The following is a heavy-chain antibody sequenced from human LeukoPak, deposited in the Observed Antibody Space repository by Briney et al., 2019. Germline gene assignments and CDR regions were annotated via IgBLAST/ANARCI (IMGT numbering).Heavy chain of an antibody. CDR3: ATDQDHGYFRQ. Sequence: PGGSLRLSCAASGFTVSSNYMSWVRQAPGKGLEWVSVIYSGGSTYYADSVKGRFTISRDNAKNTLYLDMNSLRAEDTAVFYCATDQDHGYFRQWGQGTLVIVSS. V-gene: IGHV3-53*01. J-gene: IGHJ1*01. CDR1: GFTVSSNY. CDR2: IYSGGST. D-gene: IGHD3-22*01.